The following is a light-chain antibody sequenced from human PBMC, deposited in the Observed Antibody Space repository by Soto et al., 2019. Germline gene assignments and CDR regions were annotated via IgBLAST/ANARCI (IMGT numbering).Light chain of an antibody. V-gene: IGKV3-15*01. Sequence: EVVLTQSPGSLSLSPGERVTLSCRASQSVNYDLAWSQQRPGQAPRLLIYGASTRATGTPARFSGSGSGTEFTLTISSLQSEDFAVYYCHHYDNWPRTFGQGTKVDIK. CDR1: QSVNYD. CDR2: GAS. CDR3: HHYDNWPRT. J-gene: IGKJ1*01.